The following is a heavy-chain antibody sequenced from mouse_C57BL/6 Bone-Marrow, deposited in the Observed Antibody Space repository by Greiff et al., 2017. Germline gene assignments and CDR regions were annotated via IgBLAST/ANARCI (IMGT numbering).Heavy chain of an antibody. CDR1: GYTFTSYW. V-gene: IGHV1-72*01. D-gene: IGHD2-10*02. CDR2: IDPNSGGT. J-gene: IGHJ4*01. CDR3: AREVWSYAMDY. Sequence: QVQLQQPGAELVKPGASVKLSCKASGYTFTSYWMHWVKQRPGRGLEWIGRIDPNSGGTKYNEKFKSKATLTVDKPSSTAYMQLSSLTSEDSAVYYCAREVWSYAMDYWGQGTSVIVSS.